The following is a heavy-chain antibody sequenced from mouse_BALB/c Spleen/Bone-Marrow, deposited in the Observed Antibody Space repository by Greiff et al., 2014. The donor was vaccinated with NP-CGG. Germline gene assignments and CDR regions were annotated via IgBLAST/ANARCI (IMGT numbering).Heavy chain of an antibody. V-gene: IGHV1-80*01. D-gene: IGHD2-4*01. CDR2: IFPGDGDT. Sequence: LQESGAELERPGSSVKISCKASGYVFSSYWMNWVKQRPGQGLEWIGQIFPGDGDTNYNGQFKGKATLTADRSSSTASMQLSSLTSEDSAVYFCARGDFDYDFTMDYWGQGTSVTVSS. J-gene: IGHJ4*01. CDR3: ARGDFDYDFTMDY. CDR1: GYVFSSYW.